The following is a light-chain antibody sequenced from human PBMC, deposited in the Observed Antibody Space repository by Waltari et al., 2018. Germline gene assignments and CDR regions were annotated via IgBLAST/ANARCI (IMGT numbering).Light chain of an antibody. CDR2: GAS. CDR1: QSVSSSY. J-gene: IGKJ1*01. V-gene: IGKV3-20*01. CDR3: QHYGSSPQT. Sequence: IVLPQSPGTLSLSPGYRATLSCRASQSVSSSYLAWYQQKPGQAPRLLIYGASSRATGIPDRFSGSGSGTDFTLTISRLEPEDFAVYYCQHYGSSPQTFGQGTKVEIK.